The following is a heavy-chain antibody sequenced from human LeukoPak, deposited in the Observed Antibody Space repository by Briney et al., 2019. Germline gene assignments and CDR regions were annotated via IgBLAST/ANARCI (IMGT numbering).Heavy chain of an antibody. D-gene: IGHD3-10*01. J-gene: IGHJ4*02. V-gene: IGHV2-70D*14. CDR3: ARHYGSGSELDY. CDR1: GFSFSTSGMR. Sequence: SGPALVKPTQTITLTCSFSGFSFSTSGMRVSWIRQPPGKALEWLARIDWYEDRCYSISLETRHTIFNEHSKNQVVLTMTNMDPVDTATYYCARHYGSGSELDYWGQGTLVTVSS. CDR2: IDWYEDR.